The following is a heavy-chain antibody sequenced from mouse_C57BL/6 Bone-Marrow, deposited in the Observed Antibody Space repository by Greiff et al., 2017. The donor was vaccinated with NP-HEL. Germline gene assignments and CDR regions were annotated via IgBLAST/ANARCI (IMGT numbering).Heavy chain of an antibody. CDR1: GYTFTSYG. CDR3: ARGYYGSSYLWFAY. D-gene: IGHD1-1*01. V-gene: IGHV1-81*01. Sequence: QVQLKQSGAELARPGASVKLSCKASGYTFTSYGISWVKQRTGQGLEWIGEIYPRSGNTYYNEKFKGKATLTADKSSSTAYMELRSLTSEDSAVYFCARGYYGSSYLWFAYWGQGTLVTVSA. J-gene: IGHJ3*01. CDR2: IYPRSGNT.